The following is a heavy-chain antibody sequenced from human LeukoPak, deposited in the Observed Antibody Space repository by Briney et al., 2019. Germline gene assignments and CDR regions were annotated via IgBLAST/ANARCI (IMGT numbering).Heavy chain of an antibody. CDR2: INHSGST. Sequence: PSETLSLTCAVYGGSFSGYYWSWIRQPPGKGLEWIGEINHSGSTNYNPSLKSRVTISVDTSKNQFSLKLSSVTAADTAVYYCARGGQWLSPDYWGQGTLVTVSS. CDR1: GGSFSGYY. J-gene: IGHJ4*02. CDR3: ARGGQWLSPDY. D-gene: IGHD6-19*01. V-gene: IGHV4-34*01.